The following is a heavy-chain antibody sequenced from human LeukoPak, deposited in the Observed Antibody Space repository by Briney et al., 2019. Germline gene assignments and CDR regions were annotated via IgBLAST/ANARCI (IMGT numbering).Heavy chain of an antibody. CDR3: ARLSEDFWSGYSFFDY. CDR2: IYPGDSDT. D-gene: IGHD3-3*01. Sequence: GESLKISCKGSGYSFTSYWIGCVRRLPGKGVEGLGIIYPGDSDTRYSPSFQGQVTISADKAISTAYLQWSSLKASDTAMYYCARLSEDFWSGYSFFDYWGQGTLVTVSS. J-gene: IGHJ4*02. CDR1: GYSFTSYW. V-gene: IGHV5-51*01.